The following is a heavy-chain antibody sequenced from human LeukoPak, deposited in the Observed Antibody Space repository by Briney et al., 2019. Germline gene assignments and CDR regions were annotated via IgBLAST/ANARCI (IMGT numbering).Heavy chain of an antibody. Sequence: GGSLRLSCAASGFTFSSYAMSWVRQAPGKGLEWVSAISGSGGSTYYADSVKGRFTISRDNSRNTVYLQMKSPRDEDTAVYYCAKDSNWISLDDWGQGTLVTVSS. CDR1: GFTFSSYA. CDR3: AKDSNWISLDD. CDR2: ISGSGGST. V-gene: IGHV3-23*01. D-gene: IGHD2-2*03. J-gene: IGHJ4*02.